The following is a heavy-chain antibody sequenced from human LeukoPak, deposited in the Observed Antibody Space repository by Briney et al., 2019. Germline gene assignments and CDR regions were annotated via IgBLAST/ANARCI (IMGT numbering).Heavy chain of an antibody. CDR2: ISSSGSTI. D-gene: IGHD3/OR15-3a*01. J-gene: IGHJ3*02. CDR3: AREIIGPTQWDDAFDI. Sequence: GSLRLSCAASGFTFSDYYMSWIRQAPGKGLEWVSFISSSGSTIYYADSVKGRFTISRDNAKNSLYLQMNSLRAEDTAVYYCAREIIGPTQWDDAFDIWGQGTMVTVSS. V-gene: IGHV3-11*01. CDR1: GFTFSDYY.